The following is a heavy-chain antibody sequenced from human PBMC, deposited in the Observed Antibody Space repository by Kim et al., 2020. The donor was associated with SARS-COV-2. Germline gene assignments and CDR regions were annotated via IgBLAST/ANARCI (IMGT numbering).Heavy chain of an antibody. Sequence: ASVKVSCKASGYTFTGYYMHWVRQAPVQGLEWMGWINPNSGGTNYAQKFQGRVTMTRDTSISTAYMELSRLRSDDTAVYYCASQIAPSVSFYYYYGMDVWGQGTTVTVSS. CDR1: GYTFTGYY. J-gene: IGHJ6*02. CDR3: ASQIAPSVSFYYYYGMDV. D-gene: IGHD2-15*01. V-gene: IGHV1-2*02. CDR2: INPNSGGT.